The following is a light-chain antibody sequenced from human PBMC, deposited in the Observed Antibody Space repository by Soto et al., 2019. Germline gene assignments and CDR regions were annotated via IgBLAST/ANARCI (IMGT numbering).Light chain of an antibody. CDR1: SSDVGGYNY. V-gene: IGLV2-14*01. CDR3: CSYAGNFIWV. CDR2: EVS. Sequence: QSALTQPASVSGSPGQSITISCTGTSSDVGGYNYVSWYQQHPGKAPKLMIYEVSNRPSGVPYRFSGSKSGNTASLSISGLQAYDEADYYCCSYAGNFIWVFGGGTKLTVL. J-gene: IGLJ3*02.